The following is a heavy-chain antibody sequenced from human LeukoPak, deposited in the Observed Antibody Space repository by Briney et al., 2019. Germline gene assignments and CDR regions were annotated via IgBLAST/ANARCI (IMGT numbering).Heavy chain of an antibody. Sequence: GESLKISCQASGYNFMNYWIGWVRQMSGKGLEWMGIIYPGDSDTKYSPSFQGLVTISADKSIHTAYLQWSSLKASDTAIYYCARHTYATDYWGQGILVTVSS. J-gene: IGHJ4*02. D-gene: IGHD2-8*01. CDR3: ARHTYATDY. CDR2: IYPGDSDT. CDR1: GYNFMNYW. V-gene: IGHV5-51*01.